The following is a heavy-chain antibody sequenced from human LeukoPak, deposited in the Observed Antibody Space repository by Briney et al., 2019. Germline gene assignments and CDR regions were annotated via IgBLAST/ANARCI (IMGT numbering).Heavy chain of an antibody. Sequence: GGSLRLSCAASGFTFSSYAMSWVRQAPGKGLEWVSAISGSATSTYYADAVKGRFTISRDNSKNTLYLQMYSLRAEDTAIYYCAKAPPYTKYFDYWGQGTLLTVSS. J-gene: IGHJ4*02. D-gene: IGHD1-1*01. CDR2: ISGSATST. CDR1: GFTFSSYA. V-gene: IGHV3-23*01. CDR3: AKAPPYTKYFDY.